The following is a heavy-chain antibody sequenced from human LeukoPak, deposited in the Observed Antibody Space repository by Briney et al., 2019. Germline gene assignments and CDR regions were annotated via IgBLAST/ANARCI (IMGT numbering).Heavy chain of an antibody. V-gene: IGHV1-18*01. Sequence: ASVKVSCKASGYTFTSYGISWVRQAPGQGLEWMGWISAYNGNTNYAQKLQGRVTMTTDTSTSTAYMELRSLRSDDTAVYYCARSEGDYGDYWGYWYFDLWGRGTLVPVSS. CDR1: GYTFTSYG. CDR3: ARSEGDYGDYWGYWYFDL. J-gene: IGHJ2*01. CDR2: ISAYNGNT. D-gene: IGHD4-17*01.